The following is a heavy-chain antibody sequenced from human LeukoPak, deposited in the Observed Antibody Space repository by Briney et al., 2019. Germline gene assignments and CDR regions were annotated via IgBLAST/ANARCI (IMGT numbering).Heavy chain of an antibody. V-gene: IGHV3-30*18. D-gene: IGHD1-26*01. CDR2: ITYDGSNK. CDR1: GFTFSSYG. CDR3: AKDPGRNFFYYFEY. Sequence: GGSLRLSCAASGFTFSSYGMHWVRQAPGKGLEWVAPITYDGSNKNYADSVKGRFTISRDNSKNTLYLQMNSLRVEDTAVYYCAKDPGRNFFYYFEYWGQGTLVTVSS. J-gene: IGHJ4*02.